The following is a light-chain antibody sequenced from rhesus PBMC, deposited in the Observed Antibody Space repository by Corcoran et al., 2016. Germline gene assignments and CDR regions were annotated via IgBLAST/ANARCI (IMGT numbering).Light chain of an antibody. CDR2: KAS. CDR1: QGISSW. Sequence: DIQMTQSPSSLSASVGDTVTITCRASQGISSWLAWYQQKPGKAPKLLNYKASSLESGVPSRFRGSGSGTDFTLTISSLQSEDFATYYCQQYSSRPYSFGQGTKVEIK. J-gene: IGKJ2*01. V-gene: IGKV1-22*01. CDR3: QQYSSRPYS.